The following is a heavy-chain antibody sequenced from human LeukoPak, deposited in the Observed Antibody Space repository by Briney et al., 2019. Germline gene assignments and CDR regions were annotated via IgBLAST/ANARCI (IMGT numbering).Heavy chain of an antibody. D-gene: IGHD3-16*01. J-gene: IGHJ4*02. CDR1: GFIFSRYS. V-gene: IGHV3-21*01. CDR3: AREFEGTASGAGY. CDR2: MSVGSGLI. Sequence: GGSLRLSCAASGFIFSRYSMNWVRQAPGKGLEWVASMSVGSGLIYYAESVRGRFTVSRDNAENSLYLQMKSLRADDTAVYYCAREFEGTASGAGYWGQGTLVTVSS.